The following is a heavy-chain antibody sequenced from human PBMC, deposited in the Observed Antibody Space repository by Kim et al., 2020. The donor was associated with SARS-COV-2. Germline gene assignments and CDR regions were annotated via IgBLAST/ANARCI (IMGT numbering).Heavy chain of an antibody. CDR2: ATT. V-gene: IGHV3-23*01. D-gene: IGHD3-16*01. CDR3: AKTLGYYDS. J-gene: IGHJ4*02. Sequence: ATTFSADSVKGRLTISRDNAKNTLHLQLNSLRTEDTAVYYCAKTLGYYDSWGQGTLVTVSS.